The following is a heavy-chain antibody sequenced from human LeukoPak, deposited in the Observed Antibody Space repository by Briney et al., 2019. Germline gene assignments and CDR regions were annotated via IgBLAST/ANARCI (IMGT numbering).Heavy chain of an antibody. V-gene: IGHV3-48*01. Sequence: GGSLRPSCEASGFTFSNYGMNWVRQAPGKGLEWVSYIRSNDGTTHYADSVKGRFTISRDNAKNSLSLQMTSLRADDTAVYYCVRGQTSLDNWFDPWGQGTLVIVSS. CDR1: GFTFSNYG. CDR2: IRSNDGTT. CDR3: VRGQTSLDNWFDP. J-gene: IGHJ5*02.